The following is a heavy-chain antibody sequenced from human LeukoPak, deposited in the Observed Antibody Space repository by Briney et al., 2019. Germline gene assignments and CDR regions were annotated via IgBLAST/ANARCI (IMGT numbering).Heavy chain of an antibody. CDR2: IIGSGGST. CDR3: AKDGGLPAGYYYYGMDV. J-gene: IGHJ6*02. Sequence: GGSLRLSCAASGFTFSSYAMSWVRQAPGKGLEWVSAIIGSGGSTYYADSVRGRFTISRDNSKNTLYLQMNSLRAEDTAVYYCAKDGGLPAGYYYYGMDVWGQGTTVTVSS. D-gene: IGHD2-2*01. CDR1: GFTFSSYA. V-gene: IGHV3-23*01.